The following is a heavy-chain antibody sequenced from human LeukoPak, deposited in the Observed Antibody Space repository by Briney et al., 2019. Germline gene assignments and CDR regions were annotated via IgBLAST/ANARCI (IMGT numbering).Heavy chain of an antibody. J-gene: IGHJ6*02. Sequence: SETLSLTCTVSGGSISSYYWIWIRQPPGKGLEWIGYIYYSAITNYNPSLKSRVTISVDTSKNQFSLKVSSVTAADTAVYYCAREGVAGTLGLDVWGQGTTVTVSS. CDR2: IYYSAIT. V-gene: IGHV4-59*01. D-gene: IGHD6-19*01. CDR1: GGSISSYY. CDR3: AREGVAGTLGLDV.